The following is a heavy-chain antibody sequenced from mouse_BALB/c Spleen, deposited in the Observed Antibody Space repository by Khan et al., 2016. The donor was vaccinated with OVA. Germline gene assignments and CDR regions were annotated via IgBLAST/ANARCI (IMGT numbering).Heavy chain of an antibody. V-gene: IGHV2-6-4*01. CDR2: IWGGGGT. CDR1: GFSLSRYN. D-gene: IGHD2-14*01. J-gene: IGHJ4*01. CDR3: ARAYYRYDGYYAMDY. Sequence: QVQLKESGPGLVAPSQTLSNTCTVSGFSLSRYNIHWVRQPPGGGLEWLGTIWGGGGTDYNSTLKSRLSISKDNSKSQVFLKMNSLQTDDTAIYYCARAYYRYDGYYAMDYWGQGTSVTVSS.